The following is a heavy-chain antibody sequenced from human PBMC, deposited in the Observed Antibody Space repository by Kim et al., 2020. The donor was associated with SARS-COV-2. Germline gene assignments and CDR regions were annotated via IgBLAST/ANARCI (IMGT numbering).Heavy chain of an antibody. CDR3: ARDFSPDHGGAYYDAWDI. Sequence: GGSLRLSCAASGFVFRDYWMTWVRQSPGGALEWVANIDQPGIVTHYAGSVEGRFSISRDNAGNLVDLEMRSLRGEDTALYYCARDFSPDHGGAYYDAWDIWGQGTMVIVSS. CDR1: GFVFRDYW. V-gene: IGHV3-7*01. J-gene: IGHJ3*02. D-gene: IGHD4-17*01. CDR2: IDQPGIVT.